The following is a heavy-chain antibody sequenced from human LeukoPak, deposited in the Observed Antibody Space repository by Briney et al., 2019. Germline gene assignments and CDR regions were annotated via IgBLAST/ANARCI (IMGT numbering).Heavy chain of an antibody. V-gene: IGHV4-61*01. CDR1: GGSVNSGRYY. Sequence: SETLSLTCTVSGGSVNSGRYYWSWIRQPPGKGLEWIGYIHNSGSTNYNPSLKSRVTISVDTSKNQFSVRLTSVTAADTAVYYCARDVIATGALYYFDYWGQGTLVTVSS. J-gene: IGHJ4*02. CDR2: IHNSGST. D-gene: IGHD2/OR15-2a*01. CDR3: ARDVIATGALYYFDY.